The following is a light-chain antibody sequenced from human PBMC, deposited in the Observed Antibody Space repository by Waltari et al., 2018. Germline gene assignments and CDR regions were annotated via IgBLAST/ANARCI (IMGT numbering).Light chain of an antibody. CDR3: AAWDDSLNGSWV. CDR2: SNN. V-gene: IGLV1-44*01. Sequence: QSVLTQPPSASGTPGQRVTTPCSGSSSNIGSTTVNWYQQLPGTAPKLLIYSNNQRPSGVPDRFSGSKSGTSASLAISGLQSEDEADYYCAAWDDSLNGSWVFGGGTKLTVL. CDR1: SSNIGSTT. J-gene: IGLJ3*02.